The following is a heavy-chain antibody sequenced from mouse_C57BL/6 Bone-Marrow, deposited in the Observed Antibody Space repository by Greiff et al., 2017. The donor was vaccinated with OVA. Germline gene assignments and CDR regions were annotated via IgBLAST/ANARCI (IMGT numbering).Heavy chain of an antibody. Sequence: VQLQQSGPELVKPGASVKISCKASGYAFSSSWMNWVKQRPGKGLEWIGRIYPGDGDTNYNGKFKGKATLTADKSSSTAYMQLSSLTSEDSAVYFCARPLNTTVVADWYFDVWGTGTTVTVSS. CDR2: IYPGDGDT. V-gene: IGHV1-82*01. CDR1: GYAFSSSW. D-gene: IGHD1-1*01. J-gene: IGHJ1*03. CDR3: ARPLNTTVVADWYFDV.